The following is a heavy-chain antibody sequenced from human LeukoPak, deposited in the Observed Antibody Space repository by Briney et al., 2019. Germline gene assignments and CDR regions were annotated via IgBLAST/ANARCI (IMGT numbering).Heavy chain of an antibody. CDR3: ASYYVDTAMVFYYYYMDV. D-gene: IGHD5-18*01. Sequence: PSETLSLTCTVSGGSISSSSYYWGWIRQPPGKGLEWIGSIYYSGSTYYNPSLKSRVTISVDTSKNQFSLKLSSVTAADTAVYYCASYYVDTAMVFYYYYMDVWGKGTTVTVSS. CDR2: IYYSGST. CDR1: GGSISSSSYY. J-gene: IGHJ6*03. V-gene: IGHV4-39*01.